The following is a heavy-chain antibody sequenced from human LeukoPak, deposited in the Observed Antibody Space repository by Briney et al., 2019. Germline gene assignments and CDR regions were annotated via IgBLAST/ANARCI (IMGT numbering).Heavy chain of an antibody. CDR2: ISSSSSNI. D-gene: IGHD3-10*01. Sequence: GGSLRLSCAASGFTFRNYGMNWVRQAPGKGLEWVSYISSSSSNIAYADSVKGRFTISRDNSKNTLYLQMNSLRAEDTAVYYCAKGPMVRIDFWGQGTLVTVSS. J-gene: IGHJ4*02. CDR1: GFTFRNYG. V-gene: IGHV3-48*01. CDR3: AKGPMVRIDF.